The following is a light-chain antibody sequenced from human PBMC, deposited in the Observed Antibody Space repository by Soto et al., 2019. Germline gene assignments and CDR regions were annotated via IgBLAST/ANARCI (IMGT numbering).Light chain of an antibody. CDR1: QSVSSRY. V-gene: IGKV3-20*01. CDR2: AAS. J-gene: IGKJ1*01. CDR3: QQYASSRT. Sequence: EIVLTQSPVTLSLSPGERATLSCRASQSVSSRYFAWYQQKPGQAPRLLLYAASSRATGIPDRFSGSGSGTDFSLTISRLEPEDFAVYYCQQYASSRTFGPGTKVE.